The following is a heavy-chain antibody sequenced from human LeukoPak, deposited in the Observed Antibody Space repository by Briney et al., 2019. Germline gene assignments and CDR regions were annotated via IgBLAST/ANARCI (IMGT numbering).Heavy chain of an antibody. J-gene: IGHJ6*03. CDR2: IHYSGST. Sequence: SETLSLTCTVSGGSISSYYWSWIRQPPGKGLEWIGYIHYSGSTNYNPSLKSRVTISVDTSKNQFSLKLSSVTAADTAVYYCARVSPITVFGVDYYYYMDVWGKGTTVTVSS. D-gene: IGHD3-3*01. CDR3: ARVSPITVFGVDYYYYMDV. CDR1: GGSISSYY. V-gene: IGHV4-59*01.